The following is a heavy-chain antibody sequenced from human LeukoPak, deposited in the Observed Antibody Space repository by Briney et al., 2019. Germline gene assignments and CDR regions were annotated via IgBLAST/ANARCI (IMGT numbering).Heavy chain of an antibody. V-gene: IGHV4-34*01. CDR2: INHSGST. CDR3: ARGYSYFDY. D-gene: IGHD4-11*01. Sequence: NPSETLSLTCAVYGGSFSGYYRSWIRQPPGKGLEWIGEINHSGSTNYNPSLKSRVTISVDTSKNQFSLKLSSVTAADTAVYYCARGYSYFDYWGQGTLVTVSS. CDR1: GGSFSGYY. J-gene: IGHJ4*02.